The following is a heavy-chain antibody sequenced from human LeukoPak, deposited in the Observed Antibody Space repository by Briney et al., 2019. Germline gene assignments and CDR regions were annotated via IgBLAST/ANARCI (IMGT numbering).Heavy chain of an antibody. Sequence: GGSLRLSCAASGFTFSSYAMSWVRQAPGKGLEWVSYISSSSSTIYYADSVKGRFTISRDNAKNSLYLQMNSLRDEDTAVYYCARDIGYDSAEYFDYWGQGTLVTVSS. CDR3: ARDIGYDSAEYFDY. CDR1: GFTFSSYA. CDR2: ISSSSSTI. D-gene: IGHD3-22*01. J-gene: IGHJ4*02. V-gene: IGHV3-48*02.